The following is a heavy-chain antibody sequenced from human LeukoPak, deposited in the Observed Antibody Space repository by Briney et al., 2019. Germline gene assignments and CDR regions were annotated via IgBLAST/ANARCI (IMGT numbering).Heavy chain of an antibody. V-gene: IGHV4-59*01. CDR2: IYYSGST. CDR1: GGSISSYY. D-gene: IGHD1-26*01. Sequence: ETLSLPGTVSGGSISSYYCSWIRQPPGKRLEWIGYIYYSGSTNYNPSLKSRVTISVDTSKNQFSLKLNSVTAADTAVYYCAGGVYGVDVWGQGTTVTVSS. CDR3: AGGVYGVDV. J-gene: IGHJ6*01.